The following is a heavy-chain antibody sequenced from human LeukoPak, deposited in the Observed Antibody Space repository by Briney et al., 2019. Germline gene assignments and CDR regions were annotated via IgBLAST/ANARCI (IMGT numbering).Heavy chain of an antibody. Sequence: SETLSLTCTVSGGSISSYYWNWIRQPPGKGLEWIGYIYYNGSTNYNPSLKSRVTISVDTSKNQFSLKLSSVTAADTAVYYCARHATTLDPPEIWGQGTMVTVSS. J-gene: IGHJ3*02. CDR1: GGSISSYY. CDR2: IYYNGST. CDR3: ARHATTLDPPEI. V-gene: IGHV4-59*01. D-gene: IGHD2-15*01.